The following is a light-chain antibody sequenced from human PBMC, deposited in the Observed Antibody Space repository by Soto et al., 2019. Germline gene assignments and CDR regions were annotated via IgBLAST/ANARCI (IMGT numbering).Light chain of an antibody. CDR1: QSVLSTSNSKNS. V-gene: IGKV4-1*01. CDR2: WAS. Sequence: DIVMTQSPDSLAVSLGGRATINCKSSQSVLSTSNSKNSLAWYRQKPGQPPKLLIYWASTRESGVPDRFSGSGSGTDFTLTISSLQAEDVAVYYCQQYYSTPRTFGQGTKVEIK. CDR3: QQYYSTPRT. J-gene: IGKJ1*01.